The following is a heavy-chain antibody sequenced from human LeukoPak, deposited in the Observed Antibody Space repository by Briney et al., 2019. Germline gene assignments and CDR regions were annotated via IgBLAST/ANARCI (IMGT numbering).Heavy chain of an antibody. CDR1: GGSLIGLF. V-gene: IGHV4-59*11. CDR2: IYDSGNT. Sequence: SETLSLTCTVSGGSLIGLFWSWIRQPPGRGLEWIGYIYDSGNTKYNPSLNSRVTISVDTSKNQFSLNLTSVNIADTAVYYCARGALGHPRPGWFDPWGQGILVTVSS. J-gene: IGHJ5*02. CDR3: ARGALGHPRPGWFDP. D-gene: IGHD6-6*01.